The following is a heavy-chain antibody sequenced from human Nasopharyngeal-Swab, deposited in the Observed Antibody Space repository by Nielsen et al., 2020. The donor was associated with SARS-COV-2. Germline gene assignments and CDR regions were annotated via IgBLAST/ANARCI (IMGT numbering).Heavy chain of an antibody. CDR1: GFTFSSYA. CDR2: ISGSGGST. D-gene: IGHD5-18*01. J-gene: IGHJ6*02. Sequence: GGSLRLSCAASGFTFSSYAMSWVRQAPGKGLEWVSAISGSGGSTYYVDSVKGRFTISRDNSKNTLYLQMNSLRAEDTAVYYCAKGGGYSYYYGMDVWGQGTTDTVSS. CDR3: AKGGGYSYYYGMDV. V-gene: IGHV3-23*01.